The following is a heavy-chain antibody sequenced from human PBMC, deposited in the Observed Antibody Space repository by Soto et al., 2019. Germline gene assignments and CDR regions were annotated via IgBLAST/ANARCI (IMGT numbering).Heavy chain of an antibody. D-gene: IGHD3-10*01. CDR2: INSDGGST. J-gene: IGHJ6*02. V-gene: IGHV3-74*01. CDR1: GLTFSSYW. CDR3: ATTGMGITLYYYYHGMDV. Sequence: GGSLRLSCAASGLTFSSYWMHWVRQAPGKGLVWVSRINSDGGSTSYADSVKGRFTISRDNAKNTLYLQMNSLRAEDTAVYYCATTGMGITLYYYYHGMDVWGQGTTVTVSS.